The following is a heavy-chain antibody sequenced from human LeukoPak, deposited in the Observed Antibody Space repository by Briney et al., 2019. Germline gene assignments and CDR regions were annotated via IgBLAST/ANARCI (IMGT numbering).Heavy chain of an antibody. J-gene: IGHJ4*02. Sequence: PGGSLRLSCAASGFTFSSYAMSWVRQAPGKGLEWVSSASGSGGSTYYADSVKGRFTISRDNSKNTLYLQTNSLRAEDTAVYYCAKDLGSVVTPPSLDYWGQGTLVTVSS. V-gene: IGHV3-23*01. CDR1: GFTFSSYA. CDR2: ASGSGGST. CDR3: AKDLGSVVTPPSLDY. D-gene: IGHD4-23*01.